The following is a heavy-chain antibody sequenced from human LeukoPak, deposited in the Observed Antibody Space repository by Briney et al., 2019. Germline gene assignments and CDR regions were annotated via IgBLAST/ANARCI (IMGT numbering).Heavy chain of an antibody. CDR1: GFTFSSYA. V-gene: IGHV3-23*01. CDR3: AKRAEGATGHPIYYDYYYMDV. J-gene: IGHJ6*03. D-gene: IGHD5-24*01. Sequence: GGSLRLSCAASGFTFSSYAMSWVRQAPGKGLEWVSAISGSGGSTYYADSVKGRFTISRDNSKNTLYLQMNSLRAEDTAVYYCAKRAEGATGHPIYYDYYYMDVWGKGTTVTVSS. CDR2: ISGSGGST.